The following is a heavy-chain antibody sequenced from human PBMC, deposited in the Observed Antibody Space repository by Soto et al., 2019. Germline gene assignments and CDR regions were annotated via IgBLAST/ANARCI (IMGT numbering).Heavy chain of an antibody. CDR2: IHPSGGGT. V-gene: IGHV1-46*02. D-gene: IGHD2-21*02. CDR3: ARGGHIAVVTASFDN. Sequence: QVQLVQSGAEVRKPGASVKVSCKPSGYTFNTYYLHWLRQAPGQALEWMGVIHPSGGGTTYAQKXLXXXTXPRDTSTATVFMELSSLRSDDTAVYYCARGGHIAVVTASFDNWGQGTLVTVSS. CDR1: GYTFNTYY. J-gene: IGHJ4*02.